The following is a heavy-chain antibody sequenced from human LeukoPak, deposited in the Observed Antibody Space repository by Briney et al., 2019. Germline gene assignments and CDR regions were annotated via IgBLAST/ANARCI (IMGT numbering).Heavy chain of an antibody. CDR2: ITSSGETT. CDR1: GSIPFNSYS. V-gene: IGHV3-23*01. J-gene: IGHJ4*02. CDR3: AKMQGYIDY. Sequence: GRSLRLSCAASGSIPFNSYSMSWLRPAPGEGLWWVSAITSSGETTYYADSVKGRFTISRDNSKNMVYLQMNSLRAEDAATYYCAKMQGYIDYWGQGSLVTVSS.